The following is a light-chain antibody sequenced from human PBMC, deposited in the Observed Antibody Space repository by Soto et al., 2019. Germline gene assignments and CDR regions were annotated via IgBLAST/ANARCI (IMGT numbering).Light chain of an antibody. Sequence: QSALTQPPSASGSPGQSVTISCTGTSSDVGAYNYVSWYQQYPGKAPKLMICEVTKRPSGVPDRFSGSKSGNTASLTVSGLQAEDEAEYYCTAYVGNDIWVFGGGTKLAVL. CDR3: TAYVGNDIWV. J-gene: IGLJ3*02. V-gene: IGLV2-8*01. CDR1: SSDVGAYNY. CDR2: EVT.